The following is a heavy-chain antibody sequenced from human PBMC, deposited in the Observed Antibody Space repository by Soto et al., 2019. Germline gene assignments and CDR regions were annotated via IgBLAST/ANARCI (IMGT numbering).Heavy chain of an antibody. CDR1: GCSISSYY. D-gene: IGHD6-6*01. CDR2: IYYSGST. CDR3: ARHSMVSSSSHVYYYYNYMAV. J-gene: IGHJ6*03. V-gene: IGHV4-59*08. Sequence: SETLSLTCTVSGCSISSYYWSWIRQPPGKGLEWIGYIYYSGSTNYNPSLKSRVTISVDTSKNQFSLKLSSVTAADTAVYYCARHSMVSSSSHVYYYYNYMAVWAKGTTVTVS.